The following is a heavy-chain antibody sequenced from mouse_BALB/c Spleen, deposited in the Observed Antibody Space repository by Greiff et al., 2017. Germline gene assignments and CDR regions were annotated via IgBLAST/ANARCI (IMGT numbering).Heavy chain of an antibody. Sequence: QVQLQQSGPELVKPGASVRISCKASGYTFTSYYIHWVKQRPGQGLEWIGWIYPGNVNTKYNEKFKGKATLTADKSSSTAYMQLSSLTSEASTVDFGARRGGYDDYYAMDYWGQGTSVTVSS. CDR1: GYTFTSYY. CDR3: ARRGGYDDYYAMDY. J-gene: IGHJ4*01. D-gene: IGHD2-2*01. V-gene: IGHV1S56*01. CDR2: IYPGNVNT.